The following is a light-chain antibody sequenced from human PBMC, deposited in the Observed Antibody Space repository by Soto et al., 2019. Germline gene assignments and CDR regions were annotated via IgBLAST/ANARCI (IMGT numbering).Light chain of an antibody. CDR1: QSVSNY. Sequence: EIVLTQSPGILSLSPWERATLSCRASQSVSNYLAWYQQKPGQAPRLLIYGASSRATGIPDRFSGSGSGTDFSLTISSLQSEDCAIYYCQQYHTWPITFGGGTKVDIK. CDR2: GAS. J-gene: IGKJ4*01. CDR3: QQYHTWPIT. V-gene: IGKV3D-15*01.